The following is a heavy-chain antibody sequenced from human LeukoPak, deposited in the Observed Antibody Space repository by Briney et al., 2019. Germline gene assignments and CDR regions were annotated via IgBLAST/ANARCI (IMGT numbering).Heavy chain of an antibody. CDR2: IIPIFGTA. J-gene: IGHJ4*02. CDR3: ARERRDSSGYYSPTPLRY. D-gene: IGHD3-22*01. CDR1: GGTFSSYA. V-gene: IGHV1-69*01. Sequence: ASVKVSCKASGGTFSSYAISWVRQAPGQGLEWMGGIIPIFGTANYAQKFQGRVTLTADESTSTAYMELSSTRSEDTAVYYCARERRDSSGYYSPTPLRYWGQGTLVPVSS.